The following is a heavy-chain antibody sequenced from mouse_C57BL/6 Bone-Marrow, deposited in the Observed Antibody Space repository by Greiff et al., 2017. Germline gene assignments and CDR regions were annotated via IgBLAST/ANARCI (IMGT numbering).Heavy chain of an antibody. CDR3: TYYRECYAMDY. J-gene: IGHJ4*01. CDR2: IRLKSDNYAT. CDR1: GFTFSNYW. V-gene: IGHV6-3*01. Sequence: EVKLVESGGGLVQPGGSMKLSCVASGFTFSNYWMNWVRQSPEKGLEWVAQIRLKSDNYATHYAESVKGRFTISRDDSKSSVYLQMNNLRAEDTGIDYCTYYRECYAMDYWGQGTSVTVSS. D-gene: IGHD2-14*01.